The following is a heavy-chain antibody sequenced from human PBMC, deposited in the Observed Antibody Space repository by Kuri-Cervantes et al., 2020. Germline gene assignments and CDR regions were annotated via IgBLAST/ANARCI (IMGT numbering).Heavy chain of an antibody. CDR2: ISSSGSTI. Sequence: GESLKISCVASGFTFSSYEMNWVRQAPGKGLEWVSYISSSGSTIYYADSVKGRFTISRDNAKNSLYLQMNSLRAEDTAVYHCARGYSGYDSVFDYWGQGTLVTVSS. V-gene: IGHV3-48*03. D-gene: IGHD5-12*01. J-gene: IGHJ4*02. CDR1: GFTFSSYE. CDR3: ARGYSGYDSVFDY.